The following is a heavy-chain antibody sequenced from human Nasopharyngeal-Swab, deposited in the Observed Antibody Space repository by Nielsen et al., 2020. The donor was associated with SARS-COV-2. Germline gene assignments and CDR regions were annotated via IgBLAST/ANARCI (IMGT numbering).Heavy chain of an antibody. CDR3: ARGHPLDAFDI. Sequence: ASVKVSCNASAYTFVSYHINWVRQASRQGPEWMGWMNPLSDNTGYAQKFQGRVTMTTNTSISTAYMELGSLRSQETAVYYCARGHPLDAFDIWGQGTMVTVSS. J-gene: IGHJ3*02. CDR1: AYTFVSYH. CDR2: MNPLSDNT. V-gene: IGHV1-8*01.